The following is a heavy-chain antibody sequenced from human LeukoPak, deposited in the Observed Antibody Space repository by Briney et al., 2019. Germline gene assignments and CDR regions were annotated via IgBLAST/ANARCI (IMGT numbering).Heavy chain of an antibody. Sequence: AGGSLRLSCAASGFTFSSYSMNWVRQAPGKGLEWVSSISSSSSYIYYADSVKGRFTISRDNAKNSLYLQMNSLRAEDTAVYYCARDFFGYYYYYMDVWGKGTTVTISS. CDR3: ARDFFGYYYYYMDV. D-gene: IGHD3-10*01. V-gene: IGHV3-21*01. J-gene: IGHJ6*03. CDR1: GFTFSSYS. CDR2: ISSSSSYI.